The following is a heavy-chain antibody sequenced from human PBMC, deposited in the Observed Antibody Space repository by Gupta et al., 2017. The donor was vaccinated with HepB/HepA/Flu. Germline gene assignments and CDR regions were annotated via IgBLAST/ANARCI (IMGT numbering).Heavy chain of an antibody. V-gene: IGHV3-23*01. Sequence: EVQLLESGGGLVQPGGSLRLSCVASGFTFSGFAMNWVRQAPGKGLEWVSGISGGGGDIYYADSVKGRFTISRDNSKNTVYLQMNSLRGEDTAVYYCVKGPGPVPQYYGVGVWGQGTPVTVSS. CDR2: ISGGGGDI. D-gene: IGHD2/OR15-2a*01. CDR3: VKGPGPVPQYYGVGV. J-gene: IGHJ6*02. CDR1: GFTFSGFA.